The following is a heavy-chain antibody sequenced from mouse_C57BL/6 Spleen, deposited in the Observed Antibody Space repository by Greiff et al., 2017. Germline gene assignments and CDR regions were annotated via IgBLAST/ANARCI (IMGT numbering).Heavy chain of an antibody. CDR3: ARADDYDGEDY. CDR1: GYAFSSYW. J-gene: IGHJ2*01. V-gene: IGHV1-80*01. CDR2: IYPGDGDT. Sequence: VQLQESGAELVKPGASVKISCKASGYAFSSYWMNWVKQRPGQGLEWIGQIYPGDGDTNYNGKFKGKATLTADKSSSTAYMQLSSLTSEDSAVYFCARADDYDGEDYWGQGTTLTVSS. D-gene: IGHD2-4*01.